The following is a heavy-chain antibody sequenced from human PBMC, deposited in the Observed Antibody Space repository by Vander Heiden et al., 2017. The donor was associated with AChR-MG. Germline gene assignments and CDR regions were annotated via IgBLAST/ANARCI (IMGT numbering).Heavy chain of an antibody. D-gene: IGHD1-7*01. CDR1: GYTFTGYY. CDR2: INPNSGGT. V-gene: IGHV1-2*02. CDR3: ARGGQGGLELRSWFDP. Sequence: QVQLVQSGAEVQKPGASVKVSCKASGYTFTGYYMPGGRQAPGQGLEWMGWINPNSGGTNYAQKFQGRVTMTRDTSISTAYMELSRLRSDDTAVYYCARGGQGGLELRSWFDPWGQGTLVTVSS. J-gene: IGHJ5*02.